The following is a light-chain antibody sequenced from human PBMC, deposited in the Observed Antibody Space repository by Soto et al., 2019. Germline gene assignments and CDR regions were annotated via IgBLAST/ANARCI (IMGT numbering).Light chain of an antibody. CDR2: GAS. Sequence: EIVLTQSPGTLSLSPGERATLSCRASERLSSVYLAWYQQRPGQPPRLLIYGASNRATGIPERFSGSGSGTDFPLIINRLEPEDVAIYYCQQYGGSPRITFGQGTRLEI. J-gene: IGKJ5*01. V-gene: IGKV3-20*01. CDR1: ERLSSVY. CDR3: QQYGGSPRIT.